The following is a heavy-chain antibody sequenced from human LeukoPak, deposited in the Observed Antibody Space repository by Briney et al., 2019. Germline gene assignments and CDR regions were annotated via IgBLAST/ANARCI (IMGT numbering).Heavy chain of an antibody. V-gene: IGHV3-30*03. CDR3: ARVLDYGDYGGIGY. CDR2: ISYDGSYK. J-gene: IGHJ4*02. CDR1: GFTFSNYW. D-gene: IGHD4-17*01. Sequence: GGSLRLSCAASGFTFSNYWMHWVRQAPGKGLEWVAFISYDGSYKYYADSVKGRFTISRDNSKNTLYLQMNSLRAEDTAVYYCARVLDYGDYGGIGYWGQGTLVTVSS.